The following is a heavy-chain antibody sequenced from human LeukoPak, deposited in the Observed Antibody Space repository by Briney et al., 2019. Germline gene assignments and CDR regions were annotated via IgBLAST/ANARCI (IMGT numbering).Heavy chain of an antibody. CDR1: GGSISSSSYY. Sequence: SSETLSLTCTVSGGSISSSSYYWGWIRQPPGKGLEWIGSIYYSGSTYYSPSLRSRVTISVDTSKNQFSLKLSSVTAADTAVYYCAAAWLGYRWFDPWGQGTLVTVSS. CDR3: AAAWLGYRWFDP. CDR2: IYYSGST. V-gene: IGHV4-39*07. J-gene: IGHJ5*02. D-gene: IGHD5-18*01.